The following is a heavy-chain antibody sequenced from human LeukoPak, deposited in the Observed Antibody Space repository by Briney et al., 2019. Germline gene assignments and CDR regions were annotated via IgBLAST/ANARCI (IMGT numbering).Heavy chain of an antibody. Sequence: ASVKVSCKASGYTFTGYYMHWVRQAPGQGLEWMGWINPNSGGTNYAQKFQGRVTMTRDTSISTAYMELSRLRSDDTAVYYCARGIAAAGLVWFDPWGQGTLVTVSS. J-gene: IGHJ5*02. D-gene: IGHD6-13*01. CDR1: GYTFTGYY. V-gene: IGHV1-2*02. CDR3: ARGIAAAGLVWFDP. CDR2: INPNSGGT.